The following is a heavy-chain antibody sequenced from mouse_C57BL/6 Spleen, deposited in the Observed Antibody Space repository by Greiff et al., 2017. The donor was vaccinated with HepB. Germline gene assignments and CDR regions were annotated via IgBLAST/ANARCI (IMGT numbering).Heavy chain of an antibody. Sequence: EVQLVESGGGLVKPGGSLKLSCAASGFTFSSYATSWVRQTPEKRLEWVATISDGGSYTYYPDNVKGRFTISRDNAKNNLYLQMSHLKSEDTAMYYCARGGYYGSSYRYYAMDYWGQGTSVTVSS. CDR3: ARGGYYGSSYRYYAMDY. CDR2: ISDGGSYT. CDR1: GFTFSSYA. J-gene: IGHJ4*01. V-gene: IGHV5-4*01. D-gene: IGHD1-1*01.